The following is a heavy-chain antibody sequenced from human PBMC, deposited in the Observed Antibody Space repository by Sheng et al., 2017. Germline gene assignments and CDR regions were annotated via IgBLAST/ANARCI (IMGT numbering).Heavy chain of an antibody. D-gene: IGHD1-26*01. CDR3: AKGRSSGRFPDIY. CDR1: GFTFSNYA. CDR2: LSGHGRTT. Sequence: EVELLESGGGLVQPGGSLRLSCVASGFTFSNYAMTWVRQVPGKGLEWVSALSGHGRTTYYADSVRGRFTISGDNSKNTLFLQMNSLRVEDTAIYYCAKGRSSGRFPDIYWGQGALVTVSS. V-gene: IGHV3-23*01. J-gene: IGHJ4*02.